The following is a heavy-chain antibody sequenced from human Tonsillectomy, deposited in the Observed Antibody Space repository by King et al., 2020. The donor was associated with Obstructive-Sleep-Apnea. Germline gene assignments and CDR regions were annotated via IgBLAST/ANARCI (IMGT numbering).Heavy chain of an antibody. D-gene: IGHD4-23*01. CDR3: AAGGAMDV. V-gene: IGHV1-18*01. CDR1: GYTFPSFD. Sequence: VQLVESEAEVKKPGASVKVSCQASGYTFPSFDISWVRQAPGQGLEWMGWISGDNGNTYYAQNLQGRVTMTPDTSPRTAYLELGSLRSDDSAVYYCAAGGAMDVWGQGTTVTVAS. J-gene: IGHJ6*02. CDR2: ISGDNGNT.